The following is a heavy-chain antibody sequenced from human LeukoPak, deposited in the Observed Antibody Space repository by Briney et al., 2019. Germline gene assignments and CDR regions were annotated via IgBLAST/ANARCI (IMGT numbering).Heavy chain of an antibody. CDR1: GFTFSSYA. D-gene: IGHD1/OR15-1a*01. J-gene: IGHJ3*02. Sequence: PGGSLRLSCAASGFTFSSYAMSWVRQASGKGLEWVSSISSSSSYIYYADSVKGRFTISRDNAKNSLYLQMNSLRAEDTAVYYCARDLAWNSDAFDIWGQGTMVTVSS. CDR2: ISSSSSYI. V-gene: IGHV3-21*01. CDR3: ARDLAWNSDAFDI.